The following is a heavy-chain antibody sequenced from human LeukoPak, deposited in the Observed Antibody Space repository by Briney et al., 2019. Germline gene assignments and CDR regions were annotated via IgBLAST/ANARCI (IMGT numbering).Heavy chain of an antibody. Sequence: SGPLSLSCTVSGGSISSHYWSWLRHPPGEGLEWIGCSSNSGSVTYNLSLNRRVTISVDTSKNQYSLKLRSGAAADTAVYYCTRHLSSGWYGFDYWGQGTLVTVSS. J-gene: IGHJ4*02. V-gene: IGHV4-59*08. CDR1: GGSISSHY. CDR2: SSNSGSV. CDR3: TRHLSSGWYGFDY. D-gene: IGHD6-19*01.